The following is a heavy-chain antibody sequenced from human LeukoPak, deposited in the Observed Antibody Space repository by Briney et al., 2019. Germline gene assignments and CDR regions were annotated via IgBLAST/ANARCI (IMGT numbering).Heavy chain of an antibody. V-gene: IGHV3-23*01. J-gene: IGHJ4*02. Sequence: PGGSLRLSCAASGFTFNSYAMSWVRQAPGKGLEWVSAISPGGPDTYYADSVRGRFTISRDNSKNTLYLQMSSLRAEDSAVYYCAKRGGYETMAAFDYWGQGTLVTVSS. CDR2: ISPGGPDT. CDR3: AKRGGYETMAAFDY. CDR1: GFTFNSYA. D-gene: IGHD3-10*01.